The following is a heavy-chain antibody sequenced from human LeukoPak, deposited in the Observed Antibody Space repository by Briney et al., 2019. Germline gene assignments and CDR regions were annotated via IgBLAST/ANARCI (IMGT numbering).Heavy chain of an antibody. CDR2: IGTAGDT. Sequence: GGSLRLSCAASGFTFSDYDMHWVRHAPGKGLEWVSAIGTAGDTYYKGSAKGRFTIFRENDENSLYLQMNILRAADTAVYYCARVAKERVGGVYYFDYWGQGALVTVSS. CDR3: ARVAKERVGGVYYFDY. CDR1: GFTFSDYD. J-gene: IGHJ4*02. V-gene: IGHV3-13*01. D-gene: IGHD1-1*01.